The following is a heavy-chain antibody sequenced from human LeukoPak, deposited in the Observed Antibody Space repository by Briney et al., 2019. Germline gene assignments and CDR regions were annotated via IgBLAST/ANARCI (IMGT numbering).Heavy chain of an antibody. Sequence: SETLSLTCAVYGGSFSGYYWSWIRQPPGKGLGWIGEINHSGSTNYNPSLKSRVTISVDTSKSQFSLKLSSVTAADTAVYYCALGYSYGFDIWGQGTMVTVSS. CDR3: ALGYSYGFDI. D-gene: IGHD5-18*01. CDR2: INHSGST. V-gene: IGHV4-34*01. CDR1: GGSFSGYY. J-gene: IGHJ3*02.